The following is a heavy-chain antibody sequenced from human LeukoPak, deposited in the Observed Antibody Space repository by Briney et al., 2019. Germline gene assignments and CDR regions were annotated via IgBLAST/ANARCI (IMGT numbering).Heavy chain of an antibody. CDR3: ARGGGLLHPFDY. Sequence: GGSLRLSCAASGFTFSSYAMSWVRQAPGKGLEWVSSISSSSSYIYYADSVKGRFTISRDNAKNSLYLQMNSLRAEDTAVYYCARGGGLLHPFDYWGQGTLVTVSS. CDR1: GFTFSSYA. J-gene: IGHJ4*02. V-gene: IGHV3-21*01. D-gene: IGHD3-10*01. CDR2: ISSSSSYI.